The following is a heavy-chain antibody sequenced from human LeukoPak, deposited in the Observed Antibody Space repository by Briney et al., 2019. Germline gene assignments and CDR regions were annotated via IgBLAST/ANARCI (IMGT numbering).Heavy chain of an antibody. D-gene: IGHD3-9*01. J-gene: IGHJ6*02. CDR3: ARDSNRQVIRYFDWLPGRGYYGMDV. CDR1: GYTFTSYG. CDR2: ISAYNGNT. Sequence: ASVKVSCKASGYTFTSYGISWVRQAPGQGLEWMGWISAYNGNTNYAQKLQGRVTMTTDTSTSTAYMELRSLRSDDTAVYYCARDSNRQVIRYFDWLPGRGYYGMDVWGQGTTVTVSS. V-gene: IGHV1-18*01.